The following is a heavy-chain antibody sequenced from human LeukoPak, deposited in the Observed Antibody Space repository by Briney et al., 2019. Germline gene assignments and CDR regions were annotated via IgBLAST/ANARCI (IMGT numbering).Heavy chain of an antibody. D-gene: IGHD2-21*01. J-gene: IGHJ4*02. CDR3: AKAPVTSCRGAYCYPFDS. Sequence: GGSLRLSCTASGFTFGDYAMSWFRQAPGKCLEWVAATSSSDAGTYHADSVRGRFTISRDNSKNTLYLQMNSLRAEDAAVYFCAKAPVTSCRGAYCYPFDSWGQGTLVTVSS. CDR2: TSSSDAGT. CDR1: GFTFGDYA. V-gene: IGHV3-23*01.